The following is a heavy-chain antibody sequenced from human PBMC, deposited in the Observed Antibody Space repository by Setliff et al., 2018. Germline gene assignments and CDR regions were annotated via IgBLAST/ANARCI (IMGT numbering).Heavy chain of an antibody. CDR1: GDSISSTYH. CDR3: ARGKTFFGAFIRAFDI. V-gene: IGHV4-38-2*02. J-gene: IGHJ3*02. Sequence: PSETLSLTCNVSGDSISSTYHWGWIRQSPGKGLEWIGEINHSGSTNYNPSLKSRVTISIDTSKNQFSLKLSSVTAADTAVYHCARGKTFFGAFIRAFDIWGQGRMVTVSS. CDR2: INHSGST. D-gene: IGHD3-3*01.